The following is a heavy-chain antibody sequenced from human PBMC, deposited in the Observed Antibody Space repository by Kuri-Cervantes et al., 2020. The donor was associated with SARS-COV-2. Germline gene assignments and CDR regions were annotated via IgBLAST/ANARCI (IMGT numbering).Heavy chain of an antibody. D-gene: IGHD3-16*01. V-gene: IGHV1-8*02. CDR3: ARDRGSLYYLGY. CDR2: MNPNSGNT. J-gene: IGHJ4*02. CDR1: GYTFTSYD. Sequence: ASVKVSCKASGYTFTSYDINWVRQATGQGLEWMGWMNPNSGNTGYAQKFQGRVTMTRNTSISTAYMELSSLRSDDTAVYYCARDRGSLYYLGYWGQGTLVTVSS.